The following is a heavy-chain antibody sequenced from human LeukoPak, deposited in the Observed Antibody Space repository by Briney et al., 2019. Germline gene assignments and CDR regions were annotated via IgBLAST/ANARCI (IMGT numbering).Heavy chain of an antibody. CDR3: ARDAFPSIVATDDAFDI. Sequence: QDGGEKYYVDSVKGRFTISRDDAKTSVYLQMNSLRAEDTAVYYCARDAFPSIVATDDAFDIWGQGTMVTVSS. CDR2: QDGGEK. D-gene: IGHD5-12*01. J-gene: IGHJ3*02. V-gene: IGHV3-7*01.